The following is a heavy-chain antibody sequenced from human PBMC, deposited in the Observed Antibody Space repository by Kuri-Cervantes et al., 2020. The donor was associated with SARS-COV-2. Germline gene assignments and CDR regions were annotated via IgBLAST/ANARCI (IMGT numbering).Heavy chain of an antibody. J-gene: IGHJ4*02. CDR3: ARSDDSSGRYYFDS. V-gene: IGHV3-30*03. D-gene: IGHD3-22*01. CDR1: GFTFSSYG. Sequence: GGSLRLSCAASGFTFSSYGMHWVRQAPGKGLEWVALISFDGSDKYYADSVKGRFTITRDNSKNTLSLLMNSLRTDDTAVYYCARSDDSSGRYYFDSWGQGTLVTVSS. CDR2: ISFDGSDK.